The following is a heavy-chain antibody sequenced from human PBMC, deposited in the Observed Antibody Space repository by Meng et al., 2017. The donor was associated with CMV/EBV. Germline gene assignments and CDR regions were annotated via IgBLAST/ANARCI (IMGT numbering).Heavy chain of an antibody. Sequence: ASVKVSCKASGYTFTGYYMHWVRQAPGQGLEWMGWINPNSSGPNYAQKFQGRVTMTRDTSISTAYMELSRLRSDDTAVYYCATETQYYDSSGYPLRWGQGTLVTVSS. CDR1: GYTFTGYY. J-gene: IGHJ4*02. CDR3: ATETQYYDSSGYPLR. D-gene: IGHD3-22*01. CDR2: INPNSSGP. V-gene: IGHV1-2*02.